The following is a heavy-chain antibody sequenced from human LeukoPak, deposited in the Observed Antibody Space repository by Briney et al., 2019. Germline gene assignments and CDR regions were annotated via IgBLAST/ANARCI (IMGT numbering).Heavy chain of an antibody. CDR1: GFTFSSYA. CDR2: ISYDGSNK. D-gene: IGHD3-9*01. J-gene: IGHJ5*02. Sequence: PGRSLRLSCAASGFTFSSYAMHWVRQAPGKGLEWVAVISYDGSNKYYADSVKGRFTISRDNSKNTLYLQMNSLRAEDTAVYYCARDGSTDTSLVINNWFDPWGQGTLVTVSS. CDR3: ARDGSTDTSLVINNWFDP. V-gene: IGHV3-30*04.